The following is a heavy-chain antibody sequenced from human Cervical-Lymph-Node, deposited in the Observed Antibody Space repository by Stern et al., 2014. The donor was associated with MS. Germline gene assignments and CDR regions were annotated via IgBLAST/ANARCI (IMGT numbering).Heavy chain of an antibody. CDR2: ISYDGNLK. CDR3: ARDYEDTSMLFDH. Sequence: VQLVESGGAVVQPGGSLRLSCAASGFTFSSYGMHWVRQAPGKGLEWVTVISYDGNLKYYAASVKGRFTISRDNSKNTLHLQMNSVTPDDTAIYYCARDYEDTSMLFDHWGQGTLVTVSS. J-gene: IGHJ4*02. CDR1: GFTFSSYG. D-gene: IGHD2-8*01. V-gene: IGHV3-30*03.